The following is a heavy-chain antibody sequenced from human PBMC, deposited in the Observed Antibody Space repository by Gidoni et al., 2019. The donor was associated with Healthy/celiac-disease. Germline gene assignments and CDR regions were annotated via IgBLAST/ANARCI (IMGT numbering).Heavy chain of an antibody. Sequence: EVQLVESGGGLVQPGGSLRLSCAASGFTFSSYWMSWVRQAPGKGLEWVANIKQDGSEKYYVDSVKGRFTISRDNAKNSLYLQMNSLRAEDTAVYYCARDRRVTHDAFDIWGQGTMVTVSS. CDR2: IKQDGSEK. V-gene: IGHV3-7*01. CDR1: GFTFSSYW. CDR3: ARDRRVTHDAFDI. J-gene: IGHJ3*02. D-gene: IGHD2-21*02.